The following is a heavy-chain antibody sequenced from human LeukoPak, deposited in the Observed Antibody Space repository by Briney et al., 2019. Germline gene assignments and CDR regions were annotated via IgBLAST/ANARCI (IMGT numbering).Heavy chain of an antibody. D-gene: IGHD3-10*01. J-gene: IGHJ4*02. CDR2: IIPIFGTA. Sequence: SVKVSCKASGGTFSSYAISWVRQAPGQGLEWMGGIIPIFGTANYAQKFQGRVTITADESTSTAYMELSSLRSEDTAVYYCASPGGHYYGSGSYYKFDYWGQGTLGTVSS. CDR3: ASPGGHYYGSGSYYKFDY. V-gene: IGHV1-69*01. CDR1: GGTFSSYA.